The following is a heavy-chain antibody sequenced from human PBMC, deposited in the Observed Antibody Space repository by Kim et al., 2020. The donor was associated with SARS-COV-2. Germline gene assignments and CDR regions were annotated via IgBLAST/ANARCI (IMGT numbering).Heavy chain of an antibody. J-gene: IGHJ2*01. CDR2: ISAYNGNT. V-gene: IGHV1-18*01. D-gene: IGHD3-22*01. CDR1: GYTFTSYG. CDR3: ARGAPKITMIVVVNYWYFDL. Sequence: ASVKVSCKASGYTFTSYGISWVRQAPGQGLEWMGWISAYNGNTNYAQKLQGRVTMTTDTSTSTAYMELRSLRSDDTAVYYCARGAPKITMIVVVNYWYFDLWGRGTLVTVSS.